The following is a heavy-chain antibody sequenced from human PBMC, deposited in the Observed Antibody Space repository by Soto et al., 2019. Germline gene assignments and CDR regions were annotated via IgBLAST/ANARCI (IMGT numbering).Heavy chain of an antibody. Sequence: QVQLVQSGAEVKKPGSSVKVSCKASGGTFSRHGISWVRQAPGQGLEWLGGIPPIFGTANYPQKFQGRVTITADESTSTAYMELSSLRSEDTAVYYCASNYDILTGSYYYGMDVWGQGTTVTVSS. V-gene: IGHV1-69*12. CDR1: GGTFSRHG. J-gene: IGHJ6*02. CDR3: ASNYDILTGSYYYGMDV. CDR2: IPPIFGTA. D-gene: IGHD3-9*01.